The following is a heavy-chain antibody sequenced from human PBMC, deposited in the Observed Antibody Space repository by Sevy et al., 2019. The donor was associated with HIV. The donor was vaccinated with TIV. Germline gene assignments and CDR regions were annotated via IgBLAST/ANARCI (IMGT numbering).Heavy chain of an antibody. CDR1: GFTFSANW. Sequence: GESLKISCAASGFTFSANWMNWVRQAPGKGLEWVANIKADGSDKHYVDSVEGRFTISRDNAKNLLFLQMNSLRVEDTAVYYCAHETFGRFEAWGQGTLVTVSS. CDR2: IKADGSDK. J-gene: IGHJ4*02. V-gene: IGHV3-7*01. D-gene: IGHD3-16*01. CDR3: AHETFGRFEA.